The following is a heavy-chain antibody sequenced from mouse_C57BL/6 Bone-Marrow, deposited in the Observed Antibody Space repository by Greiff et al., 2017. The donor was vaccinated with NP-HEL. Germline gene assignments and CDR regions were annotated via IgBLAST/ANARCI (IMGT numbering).Heavy chain of an antibody. Sequence: EVQLQQSGAELVRPGASVKLSCTASGFTITDDYMHWVKQRPEQGLEWIGWIDPENGDTEYASKFQGKATITADTSSNTAYLQLSSLTSEDTAVYYCTTANWDTDYWGQGTTLTVSA. J-gene: IGHJ2*01. CDR3: TTANWDTDY. V-gene: IGHV14-4*01. CDR1: GFTITDDY. D-gene: IGHD4-1*01. CDR2: IDPENGDT.